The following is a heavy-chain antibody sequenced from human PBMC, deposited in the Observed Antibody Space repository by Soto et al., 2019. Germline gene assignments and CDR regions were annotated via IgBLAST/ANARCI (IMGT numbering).Heavy chain of an antibody. CDR1: GYTFTSYY. D-gene: IGHD3-9*01. CDR2: INPSGGST. CDR3: ARELRYFDWFPPPYPLGY. V-gene: IGHV1-46*01. Sequence: ASVKVSCKASGYTFTSYYMHWVRQAPGQGLEWMGIINPSGGSTSYAQKLQGRVTMTRDTSTSTVYMELSSLRSEDTAVYYCARELRYFDWFPPPYPLGYWGQGTLVTVSS. J-gene: IGHJ4*02.